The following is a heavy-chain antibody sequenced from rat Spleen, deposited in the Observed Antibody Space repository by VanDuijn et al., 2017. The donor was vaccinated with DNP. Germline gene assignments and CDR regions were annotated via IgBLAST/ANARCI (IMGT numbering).Heavy chain of an antibody. J-gene: IGHJ3*01. D-gene: IGHD1-12*02. CDR2: ISYDGSST. CDR1: GFTFSDYN. Sequence: EVQLVESGGGLVRPGRSLKISCAASGFTFSDYNMAWVRQAPKKGLEWVATISYDGSSTYYRDSVKGRFTISRDNAKSTLHLQIDSLRSEDTATYYCARHGYYDGPFPYWGQGTLVTVSS. V-gene: IGHV5-7*01. CDR3: ARHGYYDGPFPY.